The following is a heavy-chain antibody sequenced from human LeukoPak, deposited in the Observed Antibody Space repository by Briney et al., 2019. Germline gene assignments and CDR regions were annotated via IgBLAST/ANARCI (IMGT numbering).Heavy chain of an antibody. CDR2: ISSKGHST. D-gene: IGHD1-26*01. CDR1: GFTFSSFV. CDR3: VVRSELRDAFDI. J-gene: IGHJ3*02. Sequence: GGSLRLSCSASGFTFSSFVMHWVRQAPGKGLEYVSAISSKGHSTYYADSVKGRFTISRDNSKNRLYLQMSSLRAEDTAVYYCVVRSELRDAFDIWGQGTMVTVSS. V-gene: IGHV3-64D*06.